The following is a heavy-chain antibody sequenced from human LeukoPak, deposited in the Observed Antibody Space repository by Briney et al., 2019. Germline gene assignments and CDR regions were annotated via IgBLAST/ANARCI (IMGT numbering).Heavy chain of an antibody. CDR1: GASIISDNYS. CDR2: IFYSGST. D-gene: IGHD2-21*02. J-gene: IGHJ4*02. V-gene: IGHV4-30-2*01. CDR3: ASELAYCGGDCQPYFDY. Sequence: PSQTLSLTCAVSGASIISDNYSWSWIRQPPGKGLEWIGYIFYSGSTAYNPSLKSRVTISVDTSKNQFSLKLTSVTAADTAVYYCASELAYCGGDCQPYFDYWGQGTLVTVSS.